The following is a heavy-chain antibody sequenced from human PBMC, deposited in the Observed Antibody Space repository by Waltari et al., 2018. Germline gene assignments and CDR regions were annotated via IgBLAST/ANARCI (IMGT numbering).Heavy chain of an antibody. D-gene: IGHD5-12*01. Sequence: QVQLVQSGAEVKKPGSSVKVSCKASGGTFSSYAISWVRQAPGQGLEWMGGIIPILGIANDAQKFQGRVTITADESTSTAYMELSSLRSEDTAVYYCASRNGYNYRGAFDIWGQGTMVTVSS. V-gene: IGHV1-69*04. CDR2: IIPILGIA. CDR1: GGTFSSYA. J-gene: IGHJ3*02. CDR3: ASRNGYNYRGAFDI.